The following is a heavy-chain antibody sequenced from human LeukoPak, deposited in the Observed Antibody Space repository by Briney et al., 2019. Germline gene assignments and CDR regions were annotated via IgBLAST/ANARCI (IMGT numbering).Heavy chain of an antibody. V-gene: IGHV3-48*03. CDR1: GFTFSSYE. Sequence: QSGGSLRLSCAASGFTFSSYEMNWVRQAPGKGLEWVSYITSSGSTIYYADSVKGRFTISRDNAKNSLHLQMNSLRVEDTAVYYCAKNGGPHGMDVWGQGTTVTVSS. CDR2: ITSSGSTI. J-gene: IGHJ6*02. CDR3: AKNGGPHGMDV. D-gene: IGHD3-16*01.